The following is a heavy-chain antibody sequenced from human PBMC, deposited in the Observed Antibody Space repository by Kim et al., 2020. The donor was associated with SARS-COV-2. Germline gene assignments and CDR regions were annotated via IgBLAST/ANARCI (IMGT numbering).Heavy chain of an antibody. Sequence: GGSLRLSCAASGFTVSSNYMSWVRQAPGKGLEWVSVIYSGGSTYYADSVKGRFTISRDNSKNTLYLQMNSLRAEDTAVYYCARDESGYSSSGLYNWFDPWGQGTLVTVSS. D-gene: IGHD6-13*01. CDR2: IYSGGST. CDR3: ARDESGYSSSGLYNWFDP. V-gene: IGHV3-66*01. J-gene: IGHJ5*02. CDR1: GFTVSSNY.